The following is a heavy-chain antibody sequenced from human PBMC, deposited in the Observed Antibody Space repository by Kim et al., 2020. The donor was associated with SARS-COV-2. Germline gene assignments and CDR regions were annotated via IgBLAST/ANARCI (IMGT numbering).Heavy chain of an antibody. D-gene: IGHD6-19*01. J-gene: IGHJ4*02. CDR2: IKRDGSGP. Sequence: GGSLRLSCAASGFTFSDYWMHWVRQAPGSGLVWVSRIKRDGSGPTYADSVKDRFTISRDNAKNTLYLQMNSLTDEDTAMYYCARETAVTGEYYFDFWGQGSLVTVSS. V-gene: IGHV3-74*01. CDR3: ARETAVTGEYYFDF. CDR1: GFTFSDYW.